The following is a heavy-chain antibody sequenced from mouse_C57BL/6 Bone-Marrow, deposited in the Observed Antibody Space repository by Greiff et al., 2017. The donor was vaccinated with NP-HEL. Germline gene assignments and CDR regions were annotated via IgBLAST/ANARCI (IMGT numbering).Heavy chain of an antibody. D-gene: IGHD1-1*01. CDR2: IYPGSGST. Sequence: VQLQQPGAELVKPGASVKMSCKASGYTFTSYWITWVKQRPGQGLEWIGDIYPGSGSTNYNEKFKSKATLTVDTSSSTAYMQLSSLTSEDSAVYYCAIEGYGSSYDYFDYWGQGTTLTVSS. CDR1: GYTFTSYW. V-gene: IGHV1-55*01. CDR3: AIEGYGSSYDYFDY. J-gene: IGHJ2*01.